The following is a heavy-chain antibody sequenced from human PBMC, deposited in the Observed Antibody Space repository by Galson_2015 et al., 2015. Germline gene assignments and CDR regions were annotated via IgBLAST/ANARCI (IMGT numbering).Heavy chain of an antibody. CDR3: AHRPPPTYYYDSSGYYYDY. J-gene: IGHJ4*02. Sequence: PALVKPTQTLTLTCTFSGISLSTSGVGVGWIRQPPGKALEWLALIYWNDDKRYSPSLQSRLTITKDTSKNQVVLTMTNMDPVDTATYYFAHRPPPTYYYDSSGYYYDYWGQGTLVTVSS. CDR2: IYWNDDK. D-gene: IGHD3-22*01. V-gene: IGHV2-5*01. CDR1: GISLSTSGVG.